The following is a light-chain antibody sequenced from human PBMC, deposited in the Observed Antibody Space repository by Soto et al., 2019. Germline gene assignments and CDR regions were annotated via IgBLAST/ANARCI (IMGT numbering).Light chain of an antibody. Sequence: DIQMTQSPSTLSASIGDRVTITCRASESVKSWLAWYQQKAGKAPKFLIYMASTLESGVPSRFSGSGSGTEFTLTISSLQPDDFATYYCQQYNTYPWTFGQGTKVDIK. J-gene: IGKJ1*01. CDR1: ESVKSW. CDR3: QQYNTYPWT. V-gene: IGKV1-5*03. CDR2: MAS.